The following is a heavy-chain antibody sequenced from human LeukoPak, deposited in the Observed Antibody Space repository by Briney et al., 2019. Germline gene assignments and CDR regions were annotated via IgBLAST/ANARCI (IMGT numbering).Heavy chain of an antibody. CDR1: GYTFTSYY. CDR3: ATAGYSSIDY. J-gene: IGHJ4*02. V-gene: IGHV1-69-2*01. Sequence: GASVKVSCKASGYTFTSYYMHWVQQAPGKGLEWMGLVDPEDGETIYAEKFQGRVTITADTSTDTAYMELSSLRSEDTAVYYCATAGYSSIDYWGQGTLVTVSS. CDR2: VDPEDGET. D-gene: IGHD6-13*01.